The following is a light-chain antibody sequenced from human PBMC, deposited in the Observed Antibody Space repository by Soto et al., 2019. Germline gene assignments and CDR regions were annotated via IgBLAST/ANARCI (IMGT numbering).Light chain of an antibody. CDR3: SALTTSNPYV. CDR1: SSDIGAYNS. J-gene: IGLJ1*01. V-gene: IGLV2-14*01. Sequence: QSALTQPASVSGSPGQSITISCTGTSSDIGAYNSVSWYQQHPGKAPKLMIYEVSNRPSGVSNRFSASKSGNTASLTISGLQAEDEADYDCSALTTSNPYVFGTGTKLPVL. CDR2: EVS.